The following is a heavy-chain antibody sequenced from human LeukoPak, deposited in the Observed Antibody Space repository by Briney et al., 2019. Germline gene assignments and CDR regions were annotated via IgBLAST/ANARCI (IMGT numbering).Heavy chain of an antibody. J-gene: IGHJ5*02. CDR1: GYTFTSYY. V-gene: IGHV1-46*01. D-gene: IGHD4-11*01. CDR2: INPSGGST. CDR3: ARDNGGNYRNYGLDP. Sequence: ASVKVSCKASGYTFTSYYMHWVRQAPGQGLEWMGIINPSGGSTSYAQKFQGRVTMTRDTSTSTVYMELSSLRSEDTAVYYCARDNGGNYRNYGLDPWGQGTLVTVSS.